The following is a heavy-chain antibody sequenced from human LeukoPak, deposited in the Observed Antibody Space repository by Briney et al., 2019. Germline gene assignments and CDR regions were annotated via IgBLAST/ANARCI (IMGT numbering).Heavy chain of an antibody. V-gene: IGHV4-34*01. J-gene: IGHJ4*02. D-gene: IGHD6-13*01. CDR3: ATGYSSSWYYFDY. Sequence: SETLSLTCAVYGGSFSGYYWSWIRQPPGKGLEWIGEINHSGSTNYNPSLKSRDTISVDTSKNQFSLKLSSVTAADTAVYYCATGYSSSWYYFDYWGQGTLVTVCS. CDR1: GGSFSGYY. CDR2: INHSGST.